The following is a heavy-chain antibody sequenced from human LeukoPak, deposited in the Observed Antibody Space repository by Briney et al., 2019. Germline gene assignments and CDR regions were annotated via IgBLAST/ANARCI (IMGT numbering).Heavy chain of an antibody. CDR2: ISGSGGST. D-gene: IGHD3-10*01. J-gene: IGHJ4*02. V-gene: IGHV3-23*01. Sequence: GGSLRLSCAASGFTFSSYAMSWVRQTPGKGLEWVSAISGSGGSTYYADSVKGRFTISRDNSKNTLYLQMNSLRAEDTAVYYCAKGEGVMVRGVHFDYWGQGTLVTVSS. CDR3: AKGEGVMVRGVHFDY. CDR1: GFTFSSYA.